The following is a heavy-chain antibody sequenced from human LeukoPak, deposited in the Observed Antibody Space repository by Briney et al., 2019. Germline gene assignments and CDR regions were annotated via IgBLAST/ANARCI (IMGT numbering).Heavy chain of an antibody. V-gene: IGHV3-30*18. CDR2: ISSDGSIK. CDR1: KFTFSHYG. J-gene: IGHJ4*02. D-gene: IGHD3-3*01. Sequence: PGGSLRLSCTASKFTFSHYGMQWVRQAPGKGLEWVAVISSDGSIKVYADSVKGRFTLSRDNSINTVDLQMNSLRAEDTAVYYCVKEYHSRDFGAYFDYWGQGTLVTVSS. CDR3: VKEYHSRDFGAYFDY.